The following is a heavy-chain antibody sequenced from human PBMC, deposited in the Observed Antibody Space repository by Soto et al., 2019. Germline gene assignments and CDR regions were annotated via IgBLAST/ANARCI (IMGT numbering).Heavy chain of an antibody. CDR2: ISAYKGNT. CDR3: ASSASIYCSGGSCSYYDMDV. V-gene: IGHV1-18*01. CDR1: GYTFNSYG. J-gene: IGHJ6*02. Sequence: QVQLVQSGAEVKKPGASVKVSCKASGYTFNSYGISWVRQAPGQGLEWMGWISAYKGNTNYAQKLQGRVTMTTDTSTTTVYMELRILRSDDTAVYYFASSASIYCSGGSCSYYDMDVWGQATTVIVSS. D-gene: IGHD2-15*01.